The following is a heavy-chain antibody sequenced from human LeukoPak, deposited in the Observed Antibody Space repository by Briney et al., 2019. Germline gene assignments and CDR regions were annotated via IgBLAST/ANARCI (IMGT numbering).Heavy chain of an antibody. J-gene: IGHJ4*02. V-gene: IGHV1-69*13. D-gene: IGHD2-2*01. CDR2: IIPICGKQ. Sequence: SVKVSCKPSGGTFRSYAISWVRQAPAHGHEWIGGIIPICGKQNSAQKFQGRVTIPADESTSSAYMELSNLKSEDRAVYYCARDGGDVVVPAAFWGQGTLVTVSS. CDR3: ARDGGDVVVPAAF. CDR1: GGTFRSYA.